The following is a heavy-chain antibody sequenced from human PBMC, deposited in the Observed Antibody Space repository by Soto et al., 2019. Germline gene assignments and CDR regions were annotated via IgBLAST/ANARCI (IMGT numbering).Heavy chain of an antibody. V-gene: IGHV4-39*01. D-gene: IGHD3-22*01. J-gene: IGHJ6*02. CDR3: ARYYSDSSGYWANYYYYGMDV. Sequence: QLQLQESGPGLVKPSETLSLTCTVSGGSISSSSYYWGWIRQPPGKGLEWIGSIYYSGSTYYNPSLKSRVTISVDTSKNQFPLKLSSVTAADTAVYYCARYYSDSSGYWANYYYYGMDVWGQGTTVTVSS. CDR1: GGSISSSSYY. CDR2: IYYSGST.